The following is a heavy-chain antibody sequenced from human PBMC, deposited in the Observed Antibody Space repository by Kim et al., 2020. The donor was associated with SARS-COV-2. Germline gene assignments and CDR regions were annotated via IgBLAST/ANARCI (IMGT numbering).Heavy chain of an antibody. CDR3: AIGAAAGKSNWFDP. Sequence: ASVKVSCKVSGYTLTELSMHWVRQAPGKGLEWMGGFDPEDGETIYAQKFQGRVTMTEDTSTDTAYMELSSLRSEDTAVYYCAIGAAAGKSNWFDPWAQGTLVTVSS. D-gene: IGHD6-13*01. J-gene: IGHJ5*02. CDR1: GYTLTELS. CDR2: FDPEDGET. V-gene: IGHV1-24*01.